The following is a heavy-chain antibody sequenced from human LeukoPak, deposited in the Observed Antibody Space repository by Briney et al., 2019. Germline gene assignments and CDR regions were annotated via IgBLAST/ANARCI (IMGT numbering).Heavy chain of an antibody. CDR3: AKNLCSSTNCYQYYYYGMDV. Sequence: GGSLRLSCAASGFPFSNYAMSWVRQPPGKGLEWVSAISGSGGSTYYADSVKGRFTISRDNSKNTLYLQMNSLRAEDTAVYYCAKNLCSSTNCYQYYYYGMDVWGQGTTVTVSS. CDR1: GFPFSNYA. V-gene: IGHV3-23*01. D-gene: IGHD2-2*01. J-gene: IGHJ6*02. CDR2: ISGSGGST.